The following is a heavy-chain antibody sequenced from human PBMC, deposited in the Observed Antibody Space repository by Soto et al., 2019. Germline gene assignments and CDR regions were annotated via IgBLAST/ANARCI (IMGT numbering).Heavy chain of an antibody. J-gene: IGHJ4*02. Sequence: QVQLVQSGAEEKKPGASVKVSCKASGYTFTSYAMHWVRQAPGQRLEWMGWINAGNGNTKYSQKFQGRVTITRDTAASRAYMELSSLRSEDTAGYYCARSIVGVTALDYWGQGTLVTVSS. CDR2: INAGNGNT. D-gene: IGHD2-21*02. CDR3: ARSIVGVTALDY. V-gene: IGHV1-3*05. CDR1: GYTFTSYA.